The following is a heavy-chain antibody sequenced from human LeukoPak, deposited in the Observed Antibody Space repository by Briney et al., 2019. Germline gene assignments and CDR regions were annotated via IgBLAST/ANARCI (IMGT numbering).Heavy chain of an antibody. Sequence: PGGSLRLSCAASGFTFSTNWMHWVRQVPGKGLEWVSRISSDGSSTSYADSVKGRFTMSRDNAKNTLYLQMNSLRVEDTARYYCAKDIQLSTWGLGTMVTVSS. CDR3: AKDIQLST. D-gene: IGHD3-16*02. V-gene: IGHV3-74*01. CDR2: ISSDGSST. CDR1: GFTFSTNW. J-gene: IGHJ3*01.